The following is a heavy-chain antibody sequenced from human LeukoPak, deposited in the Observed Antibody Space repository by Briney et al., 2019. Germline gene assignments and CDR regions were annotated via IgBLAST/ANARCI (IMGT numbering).Heavy chain of an antibody. CDR3: AKDRRLGELSLSYFDY. Sequence: GALRIPFAASGFHFNSYAMRWGRPAPGKGGGWGAAINCSCSSTYFTDSVKALFTISRRNSKTTLYLQMNSLRAEDTAVYYCAKDRRLGELSLSYFDYWGQGTLVTVSS. CDR2: INCSCSST. CDR1: GFHFNSYA. D-gene: IGHD3-16*02. V-gene: IGHV3-23*01. J-gene: IGHJ4*02.